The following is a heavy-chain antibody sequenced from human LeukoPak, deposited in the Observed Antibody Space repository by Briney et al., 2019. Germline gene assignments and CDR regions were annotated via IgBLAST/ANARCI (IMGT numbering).Heavy chain of an antibody. V-gene: IGHV4-34*01. CDR3: ATWGFGAPNY. CDR1: GGSFSGYY. Sequence: PSETLSLTCAVYGGSFSGYYWSWIRQPPGKGLEWIGEINHSGSTNYNPSLKSRVTISVDTSKNQFSLKLSSVTAADTAVYYCATWGFGAPNYWDQGTLVTVSS. J-gene: IGHJ4*02. D-gene: IGHD3-10*01. CDR2: INHSGST.